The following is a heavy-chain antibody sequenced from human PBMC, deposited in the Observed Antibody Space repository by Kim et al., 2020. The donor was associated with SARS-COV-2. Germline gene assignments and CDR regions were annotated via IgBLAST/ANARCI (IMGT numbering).Heavy chain of an antibody. CDR1: GVTFWGAA. J-gene: IGHJ4*02. CDR2: ISSSSSYT. CDR3: ARGIVGATTFDY. D-gene: IGHD1-26*01. Sequence: GGSLRLSCAASGVTFWGAAMSWICQAPGKGLEWVSYISSSSSYTNYADPVKGRFTISRDNAKNSLYLQMNSLRAEDTAVYYCARGIVGATTFDYWGQGTLVTVSS. V-gene: IGHV3-11*06.